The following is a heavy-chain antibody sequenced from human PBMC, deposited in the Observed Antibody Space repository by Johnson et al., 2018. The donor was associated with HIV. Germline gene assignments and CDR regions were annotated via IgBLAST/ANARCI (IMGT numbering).Heavy chain of an antibody. CDR1: VFTFGIYG. D-gene: IGHD1-26*01. CDR3: ATFGGGSFHAFDV. Sequence: VQLVESGGGVVQPGTSLRLSCAASVFTFGIYGMHWVRQAPGKGLEWVSRINSDGSSTSYADSVKGRFTISRDNAKNTLYLQMNSLRAEDTAVYYCATFGGGSFHAFDVWGQGTMVTVSS. CDR2: INSDGSST. V-gene: IGHV3-74*02. J-gene: IGHJ3*01.